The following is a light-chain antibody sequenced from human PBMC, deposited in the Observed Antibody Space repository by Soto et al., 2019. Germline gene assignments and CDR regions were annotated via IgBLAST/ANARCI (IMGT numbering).Light chain of an antibody. CDR2: AAS. J-gene: IGKJ4*01. V-gene: IGKV1-5*01. CDR1: QSISSW. CDR3: QQYNSYSVT. Sequence: DLQMTQSPSTLSASVGDRVTITCRASQSISSWLAWYQQKPGKAPNLLIYAASSLEGGVPSRFSGSGSGTEFTLTISSLQPDDFATYYCQQYNSYSVTFGGGTKVEIK.